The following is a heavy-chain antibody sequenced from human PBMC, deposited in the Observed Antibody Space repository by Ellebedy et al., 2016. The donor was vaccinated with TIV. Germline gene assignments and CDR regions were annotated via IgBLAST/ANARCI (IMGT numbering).Heavy chain of an antibody. V-gene: IGHV1-69*13. CDR1: GGTFSSYA. CDR3: ASLPAGDTYCSSTSCRLNYYYYGMDV. D-gene: IGHD2-2*01. Sequence: ASVKVSXXASGGTFSSYAISWVRQAPGQGLEWMGGIIPIFGTANYAQKFQGRVTITADESTSTAYMELSSLRSEDTAVYYCASLPAGDTYCSSTSCRLNYYYYGMDVWGQGTTVTVSS. CDR2: IIPIFGTA. J-gene: IGHJ6*02.